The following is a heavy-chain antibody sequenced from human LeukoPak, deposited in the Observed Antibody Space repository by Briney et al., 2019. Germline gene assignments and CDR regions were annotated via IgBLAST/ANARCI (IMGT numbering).Heavy chain of an antibody. CDR1: GGSFSGYY. CDR3: ATTNVLLWFGELSKTAYFDY. V-gene: IGHV4-34*01. D-gene: IGHD3-10*01. Sequence: SETLSLTCAVYGGSFSGYYWNWIRQPPGKGLEWLGEVNHSGSTNYNPSPKSRVTISVDTSKNQFSLKLSSVTAADTAVYYCATTNVLLWFGELSKTAYFDYWGQGTLVTVSS. CDR2: VNHSGST. J-gene: IGHJ4*02.